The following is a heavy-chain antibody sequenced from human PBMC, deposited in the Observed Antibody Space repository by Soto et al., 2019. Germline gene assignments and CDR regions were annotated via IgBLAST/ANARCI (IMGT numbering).Heavy chain of an antibody. J-gene: IGHJ4*02. D-gene: IGHD2-15*01. V-gene: IGHV4-59*08. CDR2: IYYSGST. CDR3: ASTPTHEGYCSGGSCRFDY. Sequence: SETLSLTCTASGGSISSYYWSWIRQPPGKGLEWIGYIYYSGSTNYNPSLKSRVTISVDTSKNQFSLKLSSVTAADTAVYYCASTPTHEGYCSGGSCRFDYWGQGTLVTVSS. CDR1: GGSISSYY.